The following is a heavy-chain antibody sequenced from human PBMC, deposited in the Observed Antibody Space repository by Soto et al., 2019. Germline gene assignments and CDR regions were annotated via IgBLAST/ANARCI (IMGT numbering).Heavy chain of an antibody. Sequence: SGPTLVNPTQTLTLTCTFSGFSLSTSGVGVAWIRQPPGKALEWLALIYWDDDKRYSPSLKSRLTITKDTSKNQVVLTMTNMDPVDTATYYCAHRTTSGSGSYSFAYWGQGTLVTVSS. J-gene: IGHJ4*02. D-gene: IGHD3-10*01. CDR3: AHRTTSGSGSYSFAY. V-gene: IGHV2-5*02. CDR2: IYWDDDK. CDR1: GFSLSTSGVG.